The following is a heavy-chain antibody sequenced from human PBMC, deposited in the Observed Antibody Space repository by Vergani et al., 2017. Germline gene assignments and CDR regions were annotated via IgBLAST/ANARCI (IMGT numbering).Heavy chain of an antibody. CDR2: INTNTGNP. Sequence: QVQLVQSGAEVKKPGSSVKVSCKASGGTFSSYAISWVRQAPGQGLEWMGWINTNTGNPTYAQGFTGRFVFSLDTSVSTAYLQISSLKAEDTAVYYCARDFHSHCGGDCYHLDYYYYGMDVWGQGTAVTVSS. CDR3: ARDFHSHCGGDCYHLDYYYYGMDV. J-gene: IGHJ6*02. CDR1: GGTFSSYA. D-gene: IGHD2-21*02. V-gene: IGHV7-4-1*02.